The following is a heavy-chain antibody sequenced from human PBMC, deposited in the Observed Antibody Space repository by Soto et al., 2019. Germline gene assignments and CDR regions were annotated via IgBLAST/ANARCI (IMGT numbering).Heavy chain of an antibody. Sequence: PSETLSLTCTVSGDSISSGYHWAWIRQPPGMRLEWVASIFHTGTTYYNPSLTSRVTISVDTSKNQFSLKLSTVTAADTAVYYCAGLRGYAGSPIDYWGQGTLVTVSS. CDR1: GDSISSGYH. CDR3: AGLRGYAGSPIDY. CDR2: IFHTGTT. J-gene: IGHJ4*02. V-gene: IGHV4-38-2*02. D-gene: IGHD2-15*01.